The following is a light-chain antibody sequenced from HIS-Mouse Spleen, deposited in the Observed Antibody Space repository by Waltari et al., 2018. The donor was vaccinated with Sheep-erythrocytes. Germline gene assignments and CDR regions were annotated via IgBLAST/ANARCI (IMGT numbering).Light chain of an antibody. Sequence: SYELTQPPSVSVSPGQTARITCSGDALPKKYAYWYQQKSGQAPVLVIYEDSKRPSGIPERFSGSSSGTMATLTISGAQVEDEADYCCYLTDSSGNHRVFGGGTKLTVL. V-gene: IGLV3-10*01. CDR1: ALPKKY. CDR2: EDS. CDR3: YLTDSSGNHRV. J-gene: IGLJ3*02.